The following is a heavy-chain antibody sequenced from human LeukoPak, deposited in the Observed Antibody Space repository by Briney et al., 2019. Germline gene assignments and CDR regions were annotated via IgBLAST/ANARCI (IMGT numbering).Heavy chain of an antibody. CDR3: ARLNCRMTTCQDYNFDY. CDR2: IIPIYGTP. Sequence: ASVKVSCKASGGTLSGYAISWVRQAPGQGLEWMGGIIPIYGTPHSAQKFQDRVTMTTDTSTGTVYMDLRSLRSDDTAVYYCARLNCRMTTCQDYNFDYWGQGTLVTVSS. J-gene: IGHJ4*02. CDR1: GGTLSGYA. V-gene: IGHV1-69*05. D-gene: IGHD4-11*01.